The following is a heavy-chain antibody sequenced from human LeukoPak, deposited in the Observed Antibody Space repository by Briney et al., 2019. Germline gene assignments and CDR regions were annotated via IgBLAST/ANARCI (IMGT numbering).Heavy chain of an antibody. D-gene: IGHD1-26*01. CDR1: GGSISDYY. CDR2: MDYSGST. CDR3: ARRWIVGATTIGGFDY. J-gene: IGHJ4*02. Sequence: PSETLSLTCTVSGGSISDYYWTWIRQSPGTGLEWIGYMDYSGSTYYNPSLKSRVTISVDTSKNQFSLKLSSVTAADTAVYYCARRWIVGATTIGGFDYWGQGTLVTVSS. V-gene: IGHV4-59*08.